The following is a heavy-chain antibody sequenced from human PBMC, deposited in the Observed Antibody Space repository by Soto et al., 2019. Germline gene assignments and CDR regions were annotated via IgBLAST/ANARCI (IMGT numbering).Heavy chain of an antibody. D-gene: IGHD6-25*01. Sequence: SETLSLTCTVSGGSISSYYWSWIRQPPGKGLEWIGYIYYSGSTNYNPSPKSRVTISVDTSKNQFSLKLSSVTAADTAVYYCARLYGFSGFDYWGQGTLVTVSS. CDR3: ARLYGFSGFDY. V-gene: IGHV4-59*08. CDR1: GGSISSYY. J-gene: IGHJ4*02. CDR2: IYYSGST.